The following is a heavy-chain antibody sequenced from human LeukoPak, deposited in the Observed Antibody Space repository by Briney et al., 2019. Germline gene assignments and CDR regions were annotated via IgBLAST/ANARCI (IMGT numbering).Heavy chain of an antibody. V-gene: IGHV5-51*01. J-gene: IGHJ3*02. CDR1: GYSFTSYW. D-gene: IGHD2-21*01. CDR3: ARQSGYCGGDCYSLHERDAFDI. Sequence: GESLKISCKGSGYSFTSYWIGWVRQMPGKGLEWMGIIYPGDSDTRYSPSFQGQVTISADKSISTAYLQWSSLKASDTAMHYCARQSGYCGGDCYSLHERDAFDIWGQGTMVTVSS. CDR2: IYPGDSDT.